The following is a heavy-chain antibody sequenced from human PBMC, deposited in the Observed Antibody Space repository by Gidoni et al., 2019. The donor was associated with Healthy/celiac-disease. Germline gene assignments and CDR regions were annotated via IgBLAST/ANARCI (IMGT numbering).Heavy chain of an antibody. J-gene: IGHJ4*02. CDR3: AREEQQLSPYYFDY. CDR2: RWYDGSNK. CDR1: GFPFSSYG. D-gene: IGHD6-13*01. V-gene: IGHV3-33*01. Sequence: QVQLVESGGGVVQPGRSLRLSCAASGFPFSSYGMHWVRQAPGKGLAWVAVRWYDGSNKYYADSVKGRFTISRDNSKNTLYLQMNSLRAEDTAVYYCAREEQQLSPYYFDYWGQGTLVTVSS.